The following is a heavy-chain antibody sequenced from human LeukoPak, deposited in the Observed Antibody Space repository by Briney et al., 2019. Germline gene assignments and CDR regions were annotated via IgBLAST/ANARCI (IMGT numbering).Heavy chain of an antibody. V-gene: IGHV3-48*01. CDR1: GFTFSSYS. J-gene: IGHJ6*03. Sequence: PGGSLRLSCAASGFTFSSYSMNWVRQAPGKGLEWVSYISSSSSTIYYADSVKGRFTISRDNAKNSLYLQMNSLRAEDTAVYYCASSPNYYYYYYMDVWGKGTMVTVSS. CDR2: ISSSSSTI. CDR3: ASSPNYYYYYYMDV.